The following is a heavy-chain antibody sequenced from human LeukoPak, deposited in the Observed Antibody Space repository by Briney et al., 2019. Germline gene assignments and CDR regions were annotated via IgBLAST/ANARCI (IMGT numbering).Heavy chain of an antibody. J-gene: IGHJ4*02. CDR1: GYSISSGYY. V-gene: IGHV4-38-2*01. D-gene: IGHD5-24*01. CDR2: IYHSGST. CDR3: VRSAGYNYRLDY. Sequence: SETLSLTCAVSGYSISSGYYWGWIRQPPGKGLEWIGSIYHSGSTYYNPSLKSRVTISLDTSKNQFSLKLSSVTAADTAVYYCVRSAGYNYRLDYWGQGTLVTVSS.